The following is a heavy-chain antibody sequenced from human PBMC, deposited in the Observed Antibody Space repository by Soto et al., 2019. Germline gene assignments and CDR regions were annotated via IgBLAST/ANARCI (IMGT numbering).Heavy chain of an antibody. CDR1: GFTFSSSA. Sequence: GASVKVSCKASGFTFSSSAVQWVRQARGQRLEWIGWIVLGNGNTNYAQKFQERVTITRDMSTSTAYMEVRSLTSDDTAVYYCATRIGNIGWYCLDTWRQGTLVTVSS. D-gene: IGHD6-19*01. J-gene: IGHJ5*02. CDR3: ATRIGNIGWYCLDT. CDR2: IVLGNGNT. V-gene: IGHV1-58*01.